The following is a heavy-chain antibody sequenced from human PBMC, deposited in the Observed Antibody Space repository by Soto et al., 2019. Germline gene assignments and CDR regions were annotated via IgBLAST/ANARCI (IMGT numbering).Heavy chain of an antibody. J-gene: IGHJ4*02. CDR3: AKAGQLGGFDY. Sequence: PVGSLRLSCAASGFTISSYGMSWVRQAPGKGLEWVSAISGSGGSTYYADSVKGRFTISRDNSKNTLYLQMNSLRAEDTAVYYCAKAGQLGGFDYWGQGTLVTVSS. V-gene: IGHV3-23*01. D-gene: IGHD6-6*01. CDR2: ISGSGGST. CDR1: GFTISSYG.